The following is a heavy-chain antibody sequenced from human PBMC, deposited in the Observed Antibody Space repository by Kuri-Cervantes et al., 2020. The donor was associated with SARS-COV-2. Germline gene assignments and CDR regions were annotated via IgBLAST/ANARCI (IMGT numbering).Heavy chain of an antibody. Sequence: GESLKISCAASGFTVSSNYMSWVRQAPGKGLEWVSVIYSGGSTYYADSVKGRFTISRDNSKNTLYLQTNSLRAEDTAVYYCAKDYSVLRFLGGRGGFDYWGQGTLVTVSS. V-gene: IGHV3-53*01. CDR3: AKDYSVLRFLGGRGGFDY. D-gene: IGHD3-3*01. CDR2: IYSGGST. CDR1: GFTVSSNY. J-gene: IGHJ4*02.